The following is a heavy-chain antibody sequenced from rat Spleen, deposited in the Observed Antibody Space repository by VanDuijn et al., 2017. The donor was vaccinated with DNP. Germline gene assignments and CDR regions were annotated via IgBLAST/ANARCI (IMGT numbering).Heavy chain of an antibody. D-gene: IGHD1-9*01. CDR3: ARMFYGYSDY. CDR2: INPSGGSS. Sequence: EVQLVESGGGVVQVGRSLKLSCSASGFTFSNYGMNWLRQAPTKGLEWVASINPSGGSSYYRASVKGRFTVSRDNAKSTLYLQMDSLRSEDTATYYCARMFYGYSDYWGQGVMVTVSS. J-gene: IGHJ2*01. CDR1: GFTFSNYG. V-gene: IGHV5-19*01.